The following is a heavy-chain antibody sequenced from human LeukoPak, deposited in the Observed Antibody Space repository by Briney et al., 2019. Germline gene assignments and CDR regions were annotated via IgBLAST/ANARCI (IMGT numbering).Heavy chain of an antibody. CDR3: ATVPYSSGYYSYYFDY. Sequence: SETLSLTCTVSGGSISSGGYYWSWIRQHPGKGLEWIGYIYYSGSTYYNPSLKSRVTISVDTSKNQFSLKLSSVTAADTAVYYCATVPYSSGYYSYYFDYWGQGTLVTVSS. J-gene: IGHJ4*02. V-gene: IGHV4-31*03. CDR1: GGSISSGGYY. D-gene: IGHD3-22*01. CDR2: IYYSGST.